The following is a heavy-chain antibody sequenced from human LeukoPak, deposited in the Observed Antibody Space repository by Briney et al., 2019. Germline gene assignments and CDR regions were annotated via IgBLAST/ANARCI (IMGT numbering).Heavy chain of an antibody. Sequence: SVKVSCKASGGTFSSYAISWVRQAPGQGLEWMGGIIPIFGTANYAQKFQGRVTITADESTSTAYMELSSLRSEDTAVYYCARAVAGHYYMDVWGKGTTVTISS. J-gene: IGHJ6*03. CDR1: GGTFSSYA. CDR2: IIPIFGTA. V-gene: IGHV1-69*13. CDR3: ARAVAGHYYMDV. D-gene: IGHD6-19*01.